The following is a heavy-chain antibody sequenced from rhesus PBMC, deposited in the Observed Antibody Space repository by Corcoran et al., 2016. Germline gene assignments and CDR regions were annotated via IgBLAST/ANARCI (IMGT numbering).Heavy chain of an antibody. Sequence: EVQLVQSGAEVKRPGEALKISCKTSGYSLTSYWISWVRQMPGKGLGWMGAIDPSDSDTSYSPSFQGPVTISADKSISTAYLQWSSLKASDSATYYCAKDYDYGNRFDVWGPGVLVTVSS. J-gene: IGHJ5-1*01. CDR1: GYSLTSYW. V-gene: IGHV5-2*01. CDR3: AKDYDYGNRFDV. CDR2: IDPSDSDT. D-gene: IGHD4-29*01.